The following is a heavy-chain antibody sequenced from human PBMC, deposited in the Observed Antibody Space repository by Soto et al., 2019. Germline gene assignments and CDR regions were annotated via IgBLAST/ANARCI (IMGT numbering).Heavy chain of an antibody. Sequence: QVLLVQSGAEVQKPGSSVKVSCKASVGAFSRYAISWVRQAPGQGLEWVGGIFPMYGTPVYAQTLQGRVTLTADEATTTDYMELSGLRYEDTAFYYCARAYEYQSLEFAALDIWGQGTMVTVSS. J-gene: IGHJ3*02. CDR3: ARAYEYQSLEFAALDI. V-gene: IGHV1-69*01. CDR2: IFPMYGTP. D-gene: IGHD5-12*01. CDR1: VGAFSRYA.